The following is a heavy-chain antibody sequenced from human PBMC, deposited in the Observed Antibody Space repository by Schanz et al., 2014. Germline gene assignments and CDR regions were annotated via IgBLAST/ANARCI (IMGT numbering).Heavy chain of an antibody. CDR2: INTGGDST. CDR1: GFTFTNYA. V-gene: IGHV3-23*01. CDR3: ARWFLIRGVILDS. Sequence: EVHLLESGGGLVPPGGSLRLSCAASGFTFTNYAMSWVRQAPGKGLEWVSSINTGGDSTYYADSVKGRFTISRDNSRDTVYLQMNSLRADDTAMYYCARWFLIRGVILDSWGQGTLVTVSS. J-gene: IGHJ4*02. D-gene: IGHD3-10*01.